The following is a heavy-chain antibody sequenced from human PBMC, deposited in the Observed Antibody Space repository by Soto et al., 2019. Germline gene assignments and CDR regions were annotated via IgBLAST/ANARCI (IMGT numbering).Heavy chain of an antibody. CDR2: IYSGGTT. CDR1: GFTVSSNY. D-gene: IGHD3-22*01. V-gene: IGHV3-66*01. CDR3: ARNGDSSDYRGWFDP. Sequence: GGYLRLSCAASGFTVSSNYMCWVRQAPGKGLEWVSVIYSGGTTYYADSVKGRFTISRDNSKNTLYLQMNSLRAEDTAVYYCARNGDSSDYRGWFDPWGQGT. J-gene: IGHJ5*02.